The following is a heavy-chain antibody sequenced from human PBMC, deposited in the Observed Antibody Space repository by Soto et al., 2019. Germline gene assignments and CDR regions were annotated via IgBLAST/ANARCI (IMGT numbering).Heavy chain of an antibody. CDR1: GGSINNYY. CDR2: IYYAGSS. D-gene: IGHD1-7*01. Sequence: SETLSLTCTVSGGSINNYYWSWIRQPPGDGLEWIGSIYYAGSSNYNPSLNSRVTISLDTSKNHFSLKLTSVTAADTAVYYCARHSWELRKTFDYWGQGTLVTSPQ. J-gene: IGHJ4*01. CDR3: ARHSWELRKTFDY. V-gene: IGHV4-59*08.